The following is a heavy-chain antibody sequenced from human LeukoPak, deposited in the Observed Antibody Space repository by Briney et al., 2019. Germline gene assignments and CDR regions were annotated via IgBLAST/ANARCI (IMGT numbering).Heavy chain of an antibody. Sequence: PGGSLRLSCEASGFTVSSYWMNWVRQAPGKGLEWVANINQDGSEKYYVDSVKGRFTISRDNAKNSIYLQMNSLRAEDTAVYYCARVSGIVVVMAYWGQGTLVTVSS. D-gene: IGHD3-22*01. CDR1: GFTVSSYW. CDR2: INQDGSEK. V-gene: IGHV3-7*03. CDR3: ARVSGIVVVMAY. J-gene: IGHJ4*02.